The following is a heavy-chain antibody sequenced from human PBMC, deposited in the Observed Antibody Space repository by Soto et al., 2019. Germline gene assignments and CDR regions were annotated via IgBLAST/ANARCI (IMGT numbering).Heavy chain of an antibody. D-gene: IGHD2-15*01. CDR3: AGGYCSGGSCYGEHDY. CDR1: GGSISSYY. V-gene: IGHV4-59*01. J-gene: IGHJ4*02. Sequence: AETLSLTCTVSGGSISSYYWSWIRQPPGKGLEWIGYIYYGGSTNYNPSLKSRVTISVDASKNQFSLKLSSVTAADTAVYYCAGGYCSGGSCYGEHDYWGQGTLVTVSS. CDR2: IYYGGST.